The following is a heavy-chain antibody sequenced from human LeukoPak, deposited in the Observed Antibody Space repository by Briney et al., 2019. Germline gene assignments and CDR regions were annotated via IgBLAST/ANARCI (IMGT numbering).Heavy chain of an antibody. V-gene: IGHV3-30*18. CDR2: ISYDGSNK. CDR1: GFTFSSYG. J-gene: IGHJ4*02. Sequence: PGGSLRLSCAASGFTFSSYGMHWVRQAPGKGLEWVAVISYDGSNKYYADSVKGRFTISRDNSKNTLYLQMNSLRAEDTAVYYCAKDRAATYSGSYYGAPFDYWGQGTLVTVSS. CDR3: AKDRAATYSGSYYGAPFDY. D-gene: IGHD1-26*01.